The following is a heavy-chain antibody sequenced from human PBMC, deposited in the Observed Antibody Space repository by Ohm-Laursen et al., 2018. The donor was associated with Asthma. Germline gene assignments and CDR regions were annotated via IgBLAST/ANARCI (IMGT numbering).Heavy chain of an antibody. V-gene: IGHV4-30-4*02. CDR1: GGSISSGDYY. J-gene: IGHJ4*02. CDR2: IYYSGST. CDR3: AGSFLRGITPAFMFDY. D-gene: IGHD1-14*01. Sequence: SETLSLTCTVSGGSISSGDYYWSWIRQPPGKGLEWIGYIYYSGSTYYNPSLKSRVTISVDTSKNQFSLKLSSVTAADTAVYYCAGSFLRGITPAFMFDYWGQGTLVTVSS.